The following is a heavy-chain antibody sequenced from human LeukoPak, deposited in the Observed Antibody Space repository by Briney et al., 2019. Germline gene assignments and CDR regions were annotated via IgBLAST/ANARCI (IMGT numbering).Heavy chain of an antibody. D-gene: IGHD3-3*01. CDR1: GGSFSGYH. CDR3: ARSLYYDFWSGYYTAFDI. J-gene: IGHJ3*02. CDR2: INHSGST. V-gene: IGHV4-34*01. Sequence: PSGTLSLTCAVYGGSFSGYHWSWIRQPPGKGLEWIGEINHSGSTNYNPSLKSRVTISVDTSKNQFSLKLSSVTAADTAVYYCARSLYYDFWSGYYTAFDIWGQGTMVTVSS.